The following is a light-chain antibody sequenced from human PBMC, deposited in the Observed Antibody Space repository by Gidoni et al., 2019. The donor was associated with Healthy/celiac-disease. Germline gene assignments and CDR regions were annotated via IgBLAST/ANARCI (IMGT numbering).Light chain of an antibody. Sequence: EIVFTQSPATLSLSPGERATLSCRASQSVSSYLAWYQQKPGQAPRLLIYDASNRARFSGSGSGTDFTLTISSLEPEDFAVYYCQQRSNWPPKLTFGGGTKVEIK. V-gene: IGKV3-11*01. CDR3: QQRSNWPPKLT. CDR1: QSVSSY. J-gene: IGKJ4*01. CDR2: DAS.